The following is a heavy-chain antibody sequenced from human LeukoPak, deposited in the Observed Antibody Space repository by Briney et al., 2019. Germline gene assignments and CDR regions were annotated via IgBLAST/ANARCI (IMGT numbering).Heavy chain of an antibody. CDR2: IIPIFGTA. CDR1: GGTFSSYA. D-gene: IGHD4-17*01. J-gene: IGHJ4*02. V-gene: IGHV1-69*05. Sequence: ASVKVSCKASGGTFSSYAISWVRQAPGQGLEWMGRIIPIFGTANYAQKFQGRVTITTDESTSTAYMELSSLRSGDTAVYYCARDRAVRYGYYDGYFDYWGQGTLVTVSS. CDR3: ARDRAVRYGYYDGYFDY.